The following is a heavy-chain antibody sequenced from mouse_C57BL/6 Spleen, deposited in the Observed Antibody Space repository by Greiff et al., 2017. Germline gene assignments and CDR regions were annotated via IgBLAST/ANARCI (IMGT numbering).Heavy chain of an antibody. CDR1: GYTFTSYW. Sequence: QVHVKQSGAELVKPGASVKLSCKASGYTFTSYWMHWVKQRPGRGLEWIGRIDPNSGGTKYNEKFKSKATLTVDKPSSTAYMQLSSLTSEDSAVYYCARYYGSSYWFAYWGQGTLVTVSA. V-gene: IGHV1-72*01. CDR2: IDPNSGGT. J-gene: IGHJ3*01. D-gene: IGHD1-1*01. CDR3: ARYYGSSYWFAY.